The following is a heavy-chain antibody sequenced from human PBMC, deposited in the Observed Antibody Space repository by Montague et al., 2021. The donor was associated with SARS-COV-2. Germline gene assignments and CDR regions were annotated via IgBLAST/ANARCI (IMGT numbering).Heavy chain of an antibody. D-gene: IGHD3-3*01. CDR2: KYYSGST. CDR3: ATLPSSITIFGVVQGYSFDY. V-gene: IGHV4-39*01. Sequence: SETLSLTCTVSGASISSRSYYWVWLRQPPGKGLEWIGFKYYSGSTYSNPTLKSRVTVSVATSKNQFSLKLGTVTAADTAVYYCATLPSSITIFGVVQGYSFDYWGQGTLVTVSS. J-gene: IGHJ4*02. CDR1: GASISSRSYY.